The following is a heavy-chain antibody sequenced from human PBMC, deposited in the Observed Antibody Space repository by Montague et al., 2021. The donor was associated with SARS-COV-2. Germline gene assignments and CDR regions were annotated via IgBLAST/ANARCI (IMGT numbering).Heavy chain of an antibody. D-gene: IGHD3-22*01. CDR3: ARLGYYYNCCGMADY. Sequence: DTLSLTCTVSGGSISSSSYYWGWIREPPGKGLEWIGSIYYSGSTYYNPSLKSRVTISVDTSKNQFSLKLSSVTAADTAVYYCARLGYYYNCCGMADYWGQGTLVTVSS. V-gene: IGHV4-39*01. CDR2: IYYSGST. CDR1: GGSISSSSYY. J-gene: IGHJ4*02.